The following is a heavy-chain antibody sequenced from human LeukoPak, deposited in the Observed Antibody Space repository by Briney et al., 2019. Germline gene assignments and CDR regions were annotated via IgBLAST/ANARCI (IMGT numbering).Heavy chain of an antibody. CDR1: GFTFSSYS. V-gene: IGHV3-21*01. D-gene: IGHD5-18*01. J-gene: IGHJ6*03. CDR2: ISSSSSYI. CDR3: ARAIQGAGYYYYMDV. Sequence: GGSLRLSCAASGFTFSSYSMNWVRQASGKGLEWVSSISSSSSYIFYADSVKGRFTISRDNAKNSLYLQMNSLRAEDTAVYYCARAIQGAGYYYYMDVGGKGTTVTVS.